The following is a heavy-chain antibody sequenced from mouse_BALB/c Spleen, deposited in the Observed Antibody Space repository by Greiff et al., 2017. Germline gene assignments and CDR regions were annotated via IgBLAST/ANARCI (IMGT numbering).Heavy chain of an antibody. V-gene: IGHV2-3*01. CDR1: GFSLTSYG. D-gene: IGHD2-1*01. CDR3: AKYGNYWYFDV. CDR2: IWGDGST. J-gene: IGHJ1*01. Sequence: VKVEESGPGLVAPSQSLSITCTVSGFSLTSYGVSWVRQPPGKGLEWLGVIWGDGSTNNHSALISRLSIRKDNSKSQVFLKLNSLQTDDTATYYCAKYGNYWYFDVWGAGTTVTVSA.